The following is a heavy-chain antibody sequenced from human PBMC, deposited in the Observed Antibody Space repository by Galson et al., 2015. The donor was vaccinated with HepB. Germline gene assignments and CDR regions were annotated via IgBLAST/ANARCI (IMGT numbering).Heavy chain of an antibody. CDR1: GFTFSSHA. J-gene: IGHJ4*02. CDR2: ISFDGRNI. D-gene: IGHD1-14*01. CDR3: ARDHITSIIEFYFDY. V-gene: IGHV3-30*03. Sequence: SLRLSCAASGFTFSSHAMHWVRQAPGKGLEWVAAISFDGRNIYYADSVKDRFTISRDNSRNTLSLQMNSLRLEGTALYYCARDHITSIIEFYFDYWGQGSLVTVSS.